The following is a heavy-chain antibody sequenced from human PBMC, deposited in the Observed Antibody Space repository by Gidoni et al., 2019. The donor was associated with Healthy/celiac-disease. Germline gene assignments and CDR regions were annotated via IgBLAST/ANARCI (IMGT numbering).Heavy chain of an antibody. CDR1: GLTFRSYA. CDR2: ISGSGGRT. V-gene: IGHV3-23*01. CDR3: AKDYYYGSGSYALDY. D-gene: IGHD3-10*01. Sequence: EVQLLESGGGLVQPGWSLKLSCAASGLTFRSYAMSWVRQATGKGLEWVSAISGSGGRTYYADSVKGRFTSSRDNSKNTLYLQMNSLRAEDTAVYYCAKDYYYGSGSYALDYWGQGTLVTVSS. J-gene: IGHJ4*02.